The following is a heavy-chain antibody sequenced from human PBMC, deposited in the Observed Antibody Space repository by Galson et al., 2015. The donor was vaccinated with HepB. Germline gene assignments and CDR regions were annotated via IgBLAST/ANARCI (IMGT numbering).Heavy chain of an antibody. CDR2: ISGSGGST. Sequence: SLRLSCAASGFTFRSYAMSWVRQAPGKGLEWVSAISGSGGSTYYADSVKGRFTISRDNSKNTLYLQMNSLRAEDTAVYYCAKDPKKRWFGELSFPNWFDPWGQGTMVTVSS. CDR3: AKDPKKRWFGELSFPNWFDP. V-gene: IGHV3-23*01. D-gene: IGHD3-10*01. CDR1: GFTFRSYA. J-gene: IGHJ5*02.